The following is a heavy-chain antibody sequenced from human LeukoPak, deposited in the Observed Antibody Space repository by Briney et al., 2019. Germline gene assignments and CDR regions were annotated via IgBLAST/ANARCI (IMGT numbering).Heavy chain of an antibody. CDR3: AKEAGGYYGSGSYYSN. J-gene: IGHJ4*02. CDR1: GFTFSSYG. Sequence: GGPLRLSCAASGFTFSSYGMSWVRQAPGKGLEWVSAISGSGGSTYYADSVKGRFTISRDNSKNTLYLQMNSLRAEDTAVYYCAKEAGGYYGSGSYYSNWGQGTLVTVSS. V-gene: IGHV3-23*01. D-gene: IGHD3-10*01. CDR2: ISGSGGST.